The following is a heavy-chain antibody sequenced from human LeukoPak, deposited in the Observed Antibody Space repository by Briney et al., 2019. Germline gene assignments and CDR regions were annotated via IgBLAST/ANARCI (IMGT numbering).Heavy chain of an antibody. V-gene: IGHV1-2*02. J-gene: IGHJ4*02. CDR1: GGTFSSYA. CDR2: INPNSGDT. Sequence: ASVKVSCKASGGTFSSYAISWVRQAPGQGLEWMGWINPNSGDTNHAQKFQGRVTLTRDTSISTAYLELSSLRSDDTAVYYCAREFSSSWLYWGQGTLVTVSS. CDR3: AREFSSSWLY. D-gene: IGHD6-13*01.